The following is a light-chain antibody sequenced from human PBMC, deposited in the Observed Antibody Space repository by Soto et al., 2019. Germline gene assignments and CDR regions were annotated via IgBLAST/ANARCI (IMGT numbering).Light chain of an antibody. CDR1: QGISNS. J-gene: IGKJ1*01. CDR2: AAS. V-gene: IGKV1-27*01. Sequence: DILMTQSPSSLSASVGDRVTITCRASQGISNSLASYQQKPGKVPKLLIYAASTLQSGVPSRFSGSGSGTDFTLTISSLQPEDVATYYCQNYNSDPKTFGPGTKVEIK. CDR3: QNYNSDPKT.